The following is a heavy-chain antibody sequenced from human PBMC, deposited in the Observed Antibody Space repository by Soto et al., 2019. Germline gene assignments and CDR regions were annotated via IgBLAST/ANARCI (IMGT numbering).Heavy chain of an antibody. D-gene: IGHD2-15*01. J-gene: IGHJ4*02. CDR1: GFTVSNIG. V-gene: IGHV3-33*01. Sequence: QVQLVESGGGVVQPGRSLRLSCVASGFTVSNIGMHWVRQAPGKGLEWVAVIWFDGSREYYADSVRGRFTISRDNSKSTLYLQMSSLSADDSALYYWVRGWPRAVSTLPLFDSWGQGALVTVSS. CDR3: VRGWPRAVSTLPLFDS. CDR2: IWFDGSRE.